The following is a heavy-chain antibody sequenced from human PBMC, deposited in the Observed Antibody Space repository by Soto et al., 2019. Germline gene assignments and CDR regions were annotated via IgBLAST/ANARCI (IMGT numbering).Heavy chain of an antibody. D-gene: IGHD2-2*01. CDR3: AKAVFRGLVVPAGDY. Sequence: EVQLLESGGGLVQPGGSLRLCCAASEFTFSSYAMSWVRQAPGKGLEWVSAISGGGGSTYYADSVKGRFTISRDNSKNTLYLQMNSLRAEDTAVYYCAKAVFRGLVVPAGDYWGQGTLVTVSS. J-gene: IGHJ4*02. CDR1: EFTFSSYA. V-gene: IGHV3-23*01. CDR2: ISGGGGST.